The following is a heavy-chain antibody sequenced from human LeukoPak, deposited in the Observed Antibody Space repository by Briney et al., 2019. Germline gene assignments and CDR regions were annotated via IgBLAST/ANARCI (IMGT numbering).Heavy chain of an antibody. CDR3: AKDRTGNYVAWFDP. V-gene: IGHV3-23*01. J-gene: IGHJ5*02. CDR2: ISSGGGTT. CDR1: GFTFSSYA. Sequence: GGSLRLSCAASGFTFSSYAMSWVRQAPGKGLDWVSSISSGGGTTYYADSVKGRFTISRDNSKNTLYLQMNSLRAEDAAVYYCAKDRTGNYVAWFDPWGQGTLVTVSS. D-gene: IGHD4-11*01.